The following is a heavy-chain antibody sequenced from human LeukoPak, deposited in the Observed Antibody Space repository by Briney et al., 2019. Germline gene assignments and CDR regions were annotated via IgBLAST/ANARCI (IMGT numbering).Heavy chain of an antibody. Sequence: PGRSLRLSCAASGFTFSSYGMHWVRQAPGKGLEWVAVISYDGSNKYYADSVKGRFTISRDNSKNTPYLQMNSLRAEDTAVYYCAKGLTIFGLPEGNWFDPWGQGTLVTVSS. CDR2: ISYDGSNK. CDR1: GFTFSSYG. D-gene: IGHD3-3*01. V-gene: IGHV3-30*18. CDR3: AKGLTIFGLPEGNWFDP. J-gene: IGHJ5*02.